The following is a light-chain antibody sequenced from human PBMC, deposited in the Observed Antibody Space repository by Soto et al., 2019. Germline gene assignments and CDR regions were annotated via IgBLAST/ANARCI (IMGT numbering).Light chain of an antibody. J-gene: IGKJ5*01. CDR2: DAS. CDR1: QYITIY. CDR3: QQRHSYPIT. Sequence: EIVLTQSPATLSLSPGERATLSCRASQYITIYLAWYQQKPGQAPRLLIYDASNRATGIPARFSGSGSGTEFTLTISSLQPEDFATYYCQQRHSYPITFGQGTRLEIK. V-gene: IGKV3-11*01.